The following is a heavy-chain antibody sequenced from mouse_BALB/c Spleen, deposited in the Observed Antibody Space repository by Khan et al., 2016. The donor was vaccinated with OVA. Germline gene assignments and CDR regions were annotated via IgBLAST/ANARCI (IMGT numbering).Heavy chain of an antibody. V-gene: IGHV5-4*02. D-gene: IGHD2-13*01. CDR1: GFTFSDYY. J-gene: IGHJ3*01. CDR3: ARGYYGDPFAY. Sequence: ELVESGGGLVKPGGSLKLSCAASGFTFSDYYMYWVRQTPEKRLEWVATISDGGSYTSYPDSVKGRFTISRDDATNNLYLQMSSLKSEDTAMYYCARGYYGDPFAYWGQGTLVTISA. CDR2: ISDGGSYT.